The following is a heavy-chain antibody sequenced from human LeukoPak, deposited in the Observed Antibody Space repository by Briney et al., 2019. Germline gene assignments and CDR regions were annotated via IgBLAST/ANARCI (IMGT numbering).Heavy chain of an antibody. CDR1: GFTFTTYW. J-gene: IGHJ4*02. Sequence: LPGGSLRLSCAASGFTFTTYWMSWVRQAPGKGLEWVANIKQDGNEKYYVDSVKGRFTISRDNAKNSLYLQMNSLRADDTALYYCAKDLRLSVGTSPFDYWGQGTLVTVSS. CDR2: IKQDGNEK. CDR3: AKDLRLSVGTSPFDY. D-gene: IGHD4-23*01. V-gene: IGHV3-7*03.